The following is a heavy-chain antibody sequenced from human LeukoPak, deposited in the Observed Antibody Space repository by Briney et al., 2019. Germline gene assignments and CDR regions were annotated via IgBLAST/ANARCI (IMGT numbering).Heavy chain of an antibody. CDR2: ISYDGSNK. V-gene: IGHV3-30*03. CDR3: TTGNAGSDSNWFDP. D-gene: IGHD3-10*01. Sequence: PGRSLRLSCAASGFTFSSYGMHWVRQAPGKGLEWVAVISYDGSNKYYADSVKGRFTISRDNSKNTLYLQMNSLRAEDTAVYYCTTGNAGSDSNWFDPWGQGTLVTVSS. CDR1: GFTFSSYG. J-gene: IGHJ5*02.